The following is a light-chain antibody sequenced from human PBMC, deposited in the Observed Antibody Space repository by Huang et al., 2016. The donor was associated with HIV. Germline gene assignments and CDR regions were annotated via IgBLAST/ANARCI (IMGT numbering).Light chain of an antibody. V-gene: IGKV3-15*01. Sequence: EMVMTQSPDTLSVSPGERATLSCRARQSVNSTLAWYQQKPGQAPRLLIYGASTRATGIPARFSGSGSGTEFTLTISILQSEDFAVYYCQQYNNWPPYTFGQGTKLEIK. CDR2: GAS. CDR3: QQYNNWPPYT. J-gene: IGKJ2*01. CDR1: QSVNST.